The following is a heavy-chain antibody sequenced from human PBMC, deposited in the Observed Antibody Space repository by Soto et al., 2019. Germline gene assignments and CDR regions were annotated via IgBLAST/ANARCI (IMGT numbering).Heavy chain of an antibody. Sequence: QVQLVQSGAEVKKPGASVKVSCKASGYTFTSYAMHWVRQAPGQRLEWMGWINAGNGNTKYSQKFQGRVTITRDTSASTAYMELSSLRSEDTAVYYCARVGRLFTLYYYMDVWGKGTTVTVSS. CDR1: GYTFTSYA. CDR2: INAGNGNT. J-gene: IGHJ6*03. D-gene: IGHD3-16*01. V-gene: IGHV1-3*01. CDR3: ARVGRLFTLYYYMDV.